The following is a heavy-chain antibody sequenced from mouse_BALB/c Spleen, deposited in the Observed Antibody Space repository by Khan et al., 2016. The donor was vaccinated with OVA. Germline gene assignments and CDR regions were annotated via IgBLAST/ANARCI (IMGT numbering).Heavy chain of an antibody. Sequence: VQLKESGPGLVKPSQSLSLTCTVTGYSITSGYGWNWIRQFPGNKLEWMGYISYSGSTNYNPSLTSRISITRATYKNQCFLQLNSGTTEDTATYYCAITSRIKYWGQGTTLTVSS. CDR3: AITSRIKY. CDR2: ISYSGST. V-gene: IGHV3-2*02. D-gene: IGHD1-3*01. CDR1: GYSITSGYG. J-gene: IGHJ2*01.